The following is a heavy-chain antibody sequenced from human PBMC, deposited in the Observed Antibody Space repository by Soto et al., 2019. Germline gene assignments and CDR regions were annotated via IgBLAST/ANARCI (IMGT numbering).Heavy chain of an antibody. V-gene: IGHV3-7*05. Sequence: VGSLGRSCAASGFTFSSYWMTWVRQAPGKGLEWVANIKQDGSEKYYVDSVKGRFTISRDNAKNSLYLQMNSLRVEDTAVYYCARAPIRADVWGQGTTVTVSS. CDR1: GFTFSSYW. J-gene: IGHJ6*02. D-gene: IGHD3-3*02. CDR3: ARAPIRADV. CDR2: IKQDGSEK.